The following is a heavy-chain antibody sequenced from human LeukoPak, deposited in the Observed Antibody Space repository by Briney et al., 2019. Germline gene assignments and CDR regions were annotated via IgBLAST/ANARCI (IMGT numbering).Heavy chain of an antibody. CDR3: AREGYGGNAFDY. J-gene: IGHJ4*02. V-gene: IGHV4-30-2*01. D-gene: IGHD4-23*01. CDR2: IYRGGST. CDR1: GDSISSGGYS. Sequence: PSETLSLTCAVSGDSISSGGYSWNWIRQPPGKGLEWIGYIYRGGSTYYNPSLKSRVTISVDMSKNQFSLKLSFVTAADTAVYYCAREGYGGNAFDYWGQGTLVTVSS.